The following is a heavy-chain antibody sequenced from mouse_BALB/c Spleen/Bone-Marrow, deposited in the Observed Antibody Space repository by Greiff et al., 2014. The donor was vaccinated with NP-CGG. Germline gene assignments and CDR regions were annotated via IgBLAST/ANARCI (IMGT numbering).Heavy chain of an antibody. Sequence: QVQLKDSGPGLGAPSQSLSITCTVSGVSLNSYGVQWVRPPPGKGLGGLGVIWAGGSTNYNSALMSRLSISKDNSKSQVFLKMNSLQTDDTAMYYCAREGGYYYGSRVAWFAYWGQGTLVTVSA. CDR1: GVSLNSYG. CDR2: IWAGGST. D-gene: IGHD1-1*01. V-gene: IGHV2-9*02. J-gene: IGHJ3*01. CDR3: AREGGYYYGSRVAWFAY.